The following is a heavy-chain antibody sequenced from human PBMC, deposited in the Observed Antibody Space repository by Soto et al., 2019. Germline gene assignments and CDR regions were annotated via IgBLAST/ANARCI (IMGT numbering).Heavy chain of an antibody. CDR3: AKVNSGYFGDIQD. J-gene: IGHJ4*02. CDR1: GFTFSDYS. D-gene: IGHD6-13*01. Sequence: EVQLVESGGGLVQRGGSLRLSCAASGFTFSDYSMHWVRQAPGKGLEWISFISSRRAKIYYADSVQGRFTISRDNAKKSLYLHLSNLRDEVAAMCFWAKVNSGYFGDIQDWGLGALV. V-gene: IGHV3-48*02. CDR2: ISSRRAKI.